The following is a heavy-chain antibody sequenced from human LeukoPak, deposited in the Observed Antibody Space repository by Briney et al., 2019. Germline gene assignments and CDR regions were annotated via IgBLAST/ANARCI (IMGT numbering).Heavy chain of an antibody. CDR1: GFTFGDYA. Sequence: DPGGSLRLSYTASGFTFGDYAMSWVRQAPGKGLVWVGFIRSKASGATTEYAASVKGRFTISRDDSKSIAALQMSTLKTEDTAVYYCIRGRYSFAYWGQGTLVTVSS. J-gene: IGHJ4*02. V-gene: IGHV3-49*04. CDR2: IRSKASGATT. CDR3: IRGRYSFAY. D-gene: IGHD5-18*01.